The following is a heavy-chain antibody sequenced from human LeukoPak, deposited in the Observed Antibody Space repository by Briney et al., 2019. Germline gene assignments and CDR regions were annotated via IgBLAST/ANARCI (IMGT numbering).Heavy chain of an antibody. CDR3: ARDLTAVAGDKYYFDY. Sequence: GGSLRLSCAASGFTFSSYSMNWVRQAPGKGLEWVSYISSSSSTIYYADSVKGRFTISRDNSKNTLYLQMNSLSAEDTAVYYCARDLTAVAGDKYYFDYWGQGTLVTVSS. CDR2: ISSSSSTI. CDR1: GFTFSSYS. J-gene: IGHJ4*02. V-gene: IGHV3-48*01. D-gene: IGHD6-19*01.